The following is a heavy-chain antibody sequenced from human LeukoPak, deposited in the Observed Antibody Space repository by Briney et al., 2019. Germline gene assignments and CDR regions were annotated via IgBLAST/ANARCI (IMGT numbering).Heavy chain of an antibody. CDR1: GASISNSAYY. CDR3: ARLFFVIDT. V-gene: IGHV4-39*01. D-gene: IGHD3-3*01. J-gene: IGHJ5*02. CDR2: VHYSGSA. Sequence: KPSETLSLTCTASGASISNSAYYWLWIRQPPGEGLECIGTVHYSGSAFYNPSLKSRVNISVDTSKNQFSLQLSSVTAADTAVYYCARLFFVIDTWGQGTLVTVSS.